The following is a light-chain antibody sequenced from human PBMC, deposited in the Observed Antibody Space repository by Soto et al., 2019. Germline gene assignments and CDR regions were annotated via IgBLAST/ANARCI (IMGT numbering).Light chain of an antibody. V-gene: IGLV1-51*01. CDR2: DNN. CDR1: SSNIGNNY. J-gene: IGLJ3*02. Sequence: QSVLTQPPSVSAAPGQKVTISCSGSSSNIGNNYVSWYQQFPGTAPKLLIFDNNKRPSGIPDRFSGSKSGTSATLGITGLQTGDEADYYCGSWDSSLSVVMFGGGTKLIVL. CDR3: GSWDSSLSVVM.